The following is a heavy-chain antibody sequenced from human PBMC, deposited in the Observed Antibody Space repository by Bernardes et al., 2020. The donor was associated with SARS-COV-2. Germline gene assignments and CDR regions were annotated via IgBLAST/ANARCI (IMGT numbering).Heavy chain of an antibody. V-gene: IGHV3-23*01. D-gene: IGHD2-15*01. J-gene: IGHJ4*02. CDR2: ITGSGITR. Sequence: GGSLRLSCAASGFTFSSYAMSWVRQAPGRGLEWVSAITGSGITRNYADSVKGRFTISRDNSWNTLNLQMDSLRAEDTAVYYCAKDLLVAPRCTFDYWGQGILVTVSS. CDR1: GFTFSSYA. CDR3: AKDLLVAPRCTFDY.